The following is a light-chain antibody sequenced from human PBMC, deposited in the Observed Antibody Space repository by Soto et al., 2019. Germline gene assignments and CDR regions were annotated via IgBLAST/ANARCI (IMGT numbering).Light chain of an antibody. Sequence: QSVLTQPPSASGSPGQSVTISCTGTSSDVGGYDYVSWFQQHPGGAPELIIYDVTKRPSGVPDRFSGSKSGNTASLTVSGLQAEDEADYYCCSHAGSTVVFGGGTKVTVL. V-gene: IGLV2-8*01. J-gene: IGLJ2*01. CDR1: SSDVGGYDY. CDR2: DVT. CDR3: CSHAGSTVV.